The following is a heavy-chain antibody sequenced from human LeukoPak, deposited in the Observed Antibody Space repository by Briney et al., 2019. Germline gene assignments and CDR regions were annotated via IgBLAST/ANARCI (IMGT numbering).Heavy chain of an antibody. Sequence: PGGSLRLSCAASGFTFSSYAMSWVRQAAGKGLEWVSAVSGSGTTTYYADSVKGRFTISRDKSKNTVYLQMNSQRAEDTAVYYCAKNMVWGTYAFDIWGQGTMVTVSS. CDR3: AKNMVWGTYAFDI. CDR1: GFTFSSYA. J-gene: IGHJ3*02. D-gene: IGHD3-10*01. CDR2: VSGSGTTT. V-gene: IGHV3-23*01.